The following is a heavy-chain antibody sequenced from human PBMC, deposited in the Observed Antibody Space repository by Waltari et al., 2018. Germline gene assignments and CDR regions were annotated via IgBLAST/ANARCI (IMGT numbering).Heavy chain of an antibody. V-gene: IGHV3-30*04. CDR3: ARDYCDRTYCHGMDV. Sequence: QVQLVESGGGVVQPGRSLRLSCAASEFTFSSYAMHWVRQAPGKGVEWVAVISYNGRNMYYVDSVKGRFTISRDNSKKTMYLQMNSLRAEDTAVYYCARDYCDRTYCHGMDVWGQGTTVTVSS. J-gene: IGHJ6*02. D-gene: IGHD2-21*01. CDR1: EFTFSSYA. CDR2: ISYNGRNM.